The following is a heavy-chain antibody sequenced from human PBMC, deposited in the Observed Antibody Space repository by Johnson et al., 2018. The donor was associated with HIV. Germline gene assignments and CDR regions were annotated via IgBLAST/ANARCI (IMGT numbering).Heavy chain of an antibody. CDR3: TRWGKKGAFDI. Sequence: VQLVESGGALVQPGGSLRLSCEVSGFTISTFWMHWVRQAPGKGLEWVANIKQDGSEKYYVDSVKGRFTISRDNAKNSLYLQMNSLRAEDTAVYYCTRWGKKGAFDIWGQGTMVTVSS. V-gene: IGHV3-7*05. CDR1: GFTISTFW. J-gene: IGHJ3*02. D-gene: IGHD3-16*01. CDR2: IKQDGSEK.